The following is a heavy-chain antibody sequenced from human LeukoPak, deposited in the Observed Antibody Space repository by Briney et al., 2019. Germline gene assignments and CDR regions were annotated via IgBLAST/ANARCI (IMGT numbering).Heavy chain of an antibody. V-gene: IGHV1-18*01. CDR2: ISAYNSDT. Sequence: ASVKVSCKASGYTFINYGISWVRQAPGQGLEWMGWISAYNSDTNYAQKLQGRVTMTTDTSTSTAYMELRSLRSDDSAVYYCARDGSGTWNDYWGQGTLVTVSS. CDR3: ARDGSGTWNDY. J-gene: IGHJ4*02. D-gene: IGHD3-10*01. CDR1: GYTFINYG.